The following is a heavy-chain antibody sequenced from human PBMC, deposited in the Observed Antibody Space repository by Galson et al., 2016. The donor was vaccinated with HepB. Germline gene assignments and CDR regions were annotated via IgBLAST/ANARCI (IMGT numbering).Heavy chain of an antibody. CDR3: VRDPYSTGWYGGDY. CDR1: GFSFSVHA. CDR2: LSYDGRSK. V-gene: IGHV3-30*04. Sequence: SLRLSCAASGFSFSVHAMHWVRQTPGKGLQWVATLSYDGRSKYYADSVKGRFSISRDNSKSTLFLQMNSLTVEDTAVYYCVRDPYSTGWYGGDYWGQGTLVTVSS. J-gene: IGHJ4*02. D-gene: IGHD6-19*01.